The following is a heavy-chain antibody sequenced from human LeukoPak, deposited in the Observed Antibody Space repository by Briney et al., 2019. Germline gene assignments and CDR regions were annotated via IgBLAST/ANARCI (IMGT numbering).Heavy chain of an antibody. CDR3: ARNGLYYYDSCGYSDY. J-gene: IGHJ4*02. CDR2: INQDGSEK. V-gene: IGHV3-7*01. Sequence: PGGSLRLSCAASGFTFSNYWMSWVRLAPGKGLEWVANINQDGSEKYYVDSVKGRFTISRDNAQNSLYLQMNSLRAEDTAVYYCARNGLYYYDSCGYSDYWSQGTLVTVSS. D-gene: IGHD3-22*01. CDR1: GFTFSNYW.